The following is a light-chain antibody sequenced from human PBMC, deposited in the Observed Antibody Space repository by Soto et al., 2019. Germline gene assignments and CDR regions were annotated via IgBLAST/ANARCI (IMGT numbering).Light chain of an antibody. J-gene: IGKJ4*01. CDR1: QSVSSY. CDR2: DAT. Sequence: DIVLTQSPVTLSLSPGERATLSCRASQSVSSYLAWYQQKPGQAPRLLISDATNRATGISARFSGSGSGTDFTLTIGSLEPEDFAVYYCQQRINWPLTFGGGTKVEIK. CDR3: QQRINWPLT. V-gene: IGKV3-11*01.